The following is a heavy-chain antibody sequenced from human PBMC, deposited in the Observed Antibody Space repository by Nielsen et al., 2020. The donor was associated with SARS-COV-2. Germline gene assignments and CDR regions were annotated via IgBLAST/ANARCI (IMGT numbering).Heavy chain of an antibody. V-gene: IGHV1-2*02. J-gene: IGHJ6*02. D-gene: IGHD5-18*01. Sequence: SVQVSCKASGYTFTGYYMHWVRQAPGQGLEWMGWINPNSGGTNYAQKFQGRVTMTRDTSISTAYMELSRLRSDDTAVYYCAAVDTAMVTQGPYYYYGMDVWGQGTTVTVSS. CDR3: AAVDTAMVTQGPYYYYGMDV. CDR1: GYTFTGYY. CDR2: INPNSGGT.